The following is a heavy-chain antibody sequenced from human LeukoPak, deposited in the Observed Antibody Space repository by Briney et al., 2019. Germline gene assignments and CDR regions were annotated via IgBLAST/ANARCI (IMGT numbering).Heavy chain of an antibody. CDR3: MTGVWGGGMDV. D-gene: IGHD3-16*01. Sequence: GGSLRLSCAASGFTFSDCWMNWVRQAPGMRPEWVATIKPDGSEKYYVDSVMGRFTISRDNAKNSLYLQMNSLRAEDTAVYYCMTGVWGGGMDVWGKGTTVTVSS. CDR1: GFTFSDCW. J-gene: IGHJ6*03. V-gene: IGHV3-7*01. CDR2: IKPDGSEK.